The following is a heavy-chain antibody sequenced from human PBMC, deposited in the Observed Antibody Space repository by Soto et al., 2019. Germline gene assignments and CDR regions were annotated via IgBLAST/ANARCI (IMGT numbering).Heavy chain of an antibody. Sequence: ASVKVSCKASGYTFTSTLIHWVRQAPGQRLEWVGWLNAGNDNTESSPKFQGRLTLTRDTSASTAYMELSSLRSEDTAVYYCARDTYNSGWLNWFDPWGQGTLVTVSS. J-gene: IGHJ5*02. CDR1: GYTFTSTL. CDR2: LNAGNDNT. D-gene: IGHD6-19*01. V-gene: IGHV1-3*01. CDR3: ARDTYNSGWLNWFDP.